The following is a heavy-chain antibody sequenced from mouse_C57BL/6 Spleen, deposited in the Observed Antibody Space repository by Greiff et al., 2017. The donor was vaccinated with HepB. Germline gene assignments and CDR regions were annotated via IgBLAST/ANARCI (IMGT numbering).Heavy chain of an antibody. CDR2: ISDGGSYT. J-gene: IGHJ2*01. Sequence: EVHLVESGGGLVKPGGSLKLSCAASGFTFSSYAMSWVRQTPEKRLEWVATISDGGSYTYYPDNVKGRFTISRDNAKNNLYLQMSHLKSEDTAMYYCARDGYYPLYYFDYWGQGTTLTVSS. V-gene: IGHV5-4*01. CDR3: ARDGYYPLYYFDY. D-gene: IGHD2-3*01. CDR1: GFTFSSYA.